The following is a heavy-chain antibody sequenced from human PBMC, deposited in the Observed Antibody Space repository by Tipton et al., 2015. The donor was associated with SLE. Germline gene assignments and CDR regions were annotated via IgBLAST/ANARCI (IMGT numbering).Heavy chain of an antibody. J-gene: IGHJ4*02. Sequence: TLSLTCAVSGGSVSTADWWSWVRQPPGKGLEGIGEIFHTGNTNYNPSLKSRVTISIDKSKNQFSLRLNSGTAADTAVYYCARDSGTYAPFDYWGQGTLVTVSS. D-gene: IGHD3-10*01. CDR2: IFHTGNT. V-gene: IGHV4-4*02. CDR1: GGSVSTADW. CDR3: ARDSGTYAPFDY.